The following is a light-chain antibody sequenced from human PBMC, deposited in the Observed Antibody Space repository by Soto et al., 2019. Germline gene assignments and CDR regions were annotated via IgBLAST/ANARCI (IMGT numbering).Light chain of an antibody. Sequence: QSVLTQPPSVSGAPGQRVTISCTGSSSNIGAGYDVHWYQQLPGTAPKLPIYGNSTRPSGVPDRFSGSKSGTSSSLAITGLQAEDEADYYCESYDSSLHVVFGGGTKLTVL. CDR2: GNS. CDR1: SSNIGAGYD. J-gene: IGLJ2*01. V-gene: IGLV1-40*01. CDR3: ESYDSSLHVV.